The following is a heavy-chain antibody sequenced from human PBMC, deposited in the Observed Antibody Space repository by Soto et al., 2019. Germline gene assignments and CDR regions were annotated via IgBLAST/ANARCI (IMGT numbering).Heavy chain of an antibody. V-gene: IGHV3-66*01. CDR2: IYSGGST. CDR1: GFTVSSNY. D-gene: IGHD6-19*01. CDR3: ARKGHSGWYMYYYYGMDV. J-gene: IGHJ6*02. Sequence: GGSLRLSCAASGFTVSSNYMSWVRQAPGKGLEWVSVIYSGGSTYYADSVKGRFTISRDNSKNTLYLQMNSLRAEDTVVFYCARKGHSGWYMYYYYGMDVWGQGTTVTVSS.